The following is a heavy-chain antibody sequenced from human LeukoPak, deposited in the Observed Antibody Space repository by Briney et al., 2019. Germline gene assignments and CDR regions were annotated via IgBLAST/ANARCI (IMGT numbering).Heavy chain of an antibody. CDR3: ANDPSGDSFGSYGLDV. D-gene: IGHD5-18*01. V-gene: IGHV3-30-3*02. CDR1: GFTFQSYA. Sequence: GGSLRPSCAASGFTFQSYAMHWVRQAPGKGLEWVAVISYDGSNKYYAASVKGRFTISRDNSKNTLYLQMNSLRAEDTAVYYCANDPSGDSFGSYGLDVWGQGTTVTVSS. CDR2: ISYDGSNK. J-gene: IGHJ6*02.